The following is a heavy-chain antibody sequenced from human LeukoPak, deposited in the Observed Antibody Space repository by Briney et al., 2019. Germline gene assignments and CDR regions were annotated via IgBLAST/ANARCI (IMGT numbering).Heavy chain of an antibody. CDR2: IYTSGST. Sequence: SETLSLTCTVSGGSISSGSYYWSWIRQPAGKGLEWIGRIYTSGSTNYNPSLKSRVTISVDTSKNQFSLKLSSVTAADTAVYYCARGCPEWGCNWFDPWGQGTLVTVSS. V-gene: IGHV4-61*02. CDR3: ARGCPEWGCNWFDP. D-gene: IGHD3-3*01. CDR1: GGSISSGSYY. J-gene: IGHJ5*02.